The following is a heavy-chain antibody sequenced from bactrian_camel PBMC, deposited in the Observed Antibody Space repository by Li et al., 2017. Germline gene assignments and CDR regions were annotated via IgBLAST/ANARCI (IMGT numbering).Heavy chain of an antibody. CDR3: AAEYSGSWSAFGY. CDR2: TTSGGST. J-gene: IGHJ6*01. D-gene: IGHD6*01. Sequence: ESGGGLVQPGGSLRLSCVVSESILSRYWMHWVREAPGKGLEWVSGTTSGGSTYYADSVKGRFTISRDNAKNTLYLQMNSLKTEDTAVYYCAAEYSGSWSAFGYWGQGTQVTVS. CDR1: ESILSRYW. V-gene: IGHV3S25*01.